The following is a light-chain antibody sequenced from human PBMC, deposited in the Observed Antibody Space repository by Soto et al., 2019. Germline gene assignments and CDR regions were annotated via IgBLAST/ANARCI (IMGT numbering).Light chain of an antibody. CDR1: QCISNY. J-gene: IGKJ3*01. Sequence: DIQMTQSPSSLSASVGDRVTITCRASQCISNYLAWYRQKPGKVPDLLIYAAFTLQSGVPSLFSGIGSGTDFTLTISPLQPEDVATYYCQQYNSAPFTFGPGTKVDIK. V-gene: IGKV1-27*01. CDR3: QQYNSAPFT. CDR2: AAF.